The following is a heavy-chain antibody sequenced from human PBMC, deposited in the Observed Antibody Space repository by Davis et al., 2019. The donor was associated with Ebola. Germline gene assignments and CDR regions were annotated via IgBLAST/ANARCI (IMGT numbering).Heavy chain of an antibody. CDR3: AREIGMLGGNSGGFDI. D-gene: IGHD4-23*01. J-gene: IGHJ3*02. CDR2: IYSAGST. V-gene: IGHV3-23*03. Sequence: GESLKISCAASGFTFSSYAMSWFRQAPGKGLEWVSVIYSAGSTYFADSVEGRFSIDRDESRNTLYLQLNSVTSDDTAVYFCAREIGMLGGNSGGFDIWGQGTMVTVSS. CDR1: GFTFSSYA.